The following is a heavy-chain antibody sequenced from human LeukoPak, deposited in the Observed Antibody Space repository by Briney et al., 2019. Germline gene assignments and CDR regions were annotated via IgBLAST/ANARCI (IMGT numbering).Heavy chain of an antibody. D-gene: IGHD6-13*01. J-gene: IGHJ4*02. Sequence: KPSETLSLTCTVSGGSISSSSYYWGWIRQPPGKGLEWIGSIYYSGSTYYNPSLKSRVTISVDTSKNQFSLKLSSVTAADTAVYYCANTLTYSSSWYVWYFDYWGQGTLVTVSS. V-gene: IGHV4-39*01. CDR2: IYYSGST. CDR3: ANTLTYSSSWYVWYFDY. CDR1: GGSISSSSYY.